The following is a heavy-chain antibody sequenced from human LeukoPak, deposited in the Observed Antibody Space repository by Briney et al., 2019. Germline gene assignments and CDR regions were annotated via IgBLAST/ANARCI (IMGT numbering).Heavy chain of an antibody. CDR3: ASSFGGTRDQFDY. Sequence: GSLRLSCAASGFTFSSYGMHWVRQAPGKGLEWVAVISYDGSNKYYADSVKGRFTISRDNAKNSLYLQTNSLRAEDTAVYYCASSFGGTRDQFDYWGQGTLVTVSS. J-gene: IGHJ4*02. D-gene: IGHD3-10*01. CDR1: GFTFSSYG. V-gene: IGHV3-30*03. CDR2: ISYDGSNK.